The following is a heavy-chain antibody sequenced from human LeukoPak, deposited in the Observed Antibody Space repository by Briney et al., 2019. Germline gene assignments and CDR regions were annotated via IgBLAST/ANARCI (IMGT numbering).Heavy chain of an antibody. J-gene: IGHJ5*02. CDR2: IKQDGSEK. V-gene: IGHV3-7*01. Sequence: GGSLRLSCAASGFTFSSYWMSWVRQAPGKGLEWVANIKQDGSEKYYVDSVKGRFTISRDNAKNSLYLQMNSLRAEDTAVYYCARDLVVVVPAAISWFDPWGQGTLVTVSS. CDR1: GFTFSSYW. CDR3: ARDLVVVVPAAISWFDP. D-gene: IGHD2-2*02.